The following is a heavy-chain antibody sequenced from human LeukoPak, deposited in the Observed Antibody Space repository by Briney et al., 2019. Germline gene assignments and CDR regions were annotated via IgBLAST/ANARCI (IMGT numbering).Heavy chain of an antibody. CDR3: ARLRVQILTSTWYNSPLDY. D-gene: IGHD1-1*01. Sequence: GEPLKISCQASGDTFSTYRIAWGRQMPAKGLEWMGIIHPSDPDIRYSPSFQGQVTISVDKSISTAYLQWSCLKASDTAMYYCARLRVQILTSTWYNSPLDYWGQGTLVTVSS. J-gene: IGHJ4*02. CDR2: IHPSDPDI. CDR1: GDTFSTYR. V-gene: IGHV5-51*01.